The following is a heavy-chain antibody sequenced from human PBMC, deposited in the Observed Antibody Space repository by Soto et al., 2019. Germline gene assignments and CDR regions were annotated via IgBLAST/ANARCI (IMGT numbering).Heavy chain of an antibody. Sequence: GESLKISCKGSGYSFAGYWITWVRQKPGKGLEWMGRIDPSDSQTYYSPSFRGHVTISATKSITTVFLQWSSLRASDTAMYYCVRQIYDSDTGPNFQYYFDSWGQGTPVTVSS. D-gene: IGHD3-22*01. J-gene: IGHJ4*02. V-gene: IGHV5-10-1*01. CDR1: GYSFAGYW. CDR2: IDPSDSQT. CDR3: VRQIYDSDTGPNFQYYFDS.